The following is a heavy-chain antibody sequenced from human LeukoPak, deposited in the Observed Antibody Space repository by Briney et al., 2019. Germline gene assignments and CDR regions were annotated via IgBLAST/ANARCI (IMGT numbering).Heavy chain of an antibody. D-gene: IGHD1-26*01. Sequence: GGSLRLSCEDSGFTFRSYEMNWVRQAPGKGLEWIAYLSSSGSAFSYADSVKGRLTISRDNAKNSLYLQMNSLRAENTAVYYCASTIVGATDFDYWGQGTLVTVSS. CDR2: LSSSGSAF. CDR1: GFTFRSYE. V-gene: IGHV3-48*03. J-gene: IGHJ4*02. CDR3: ASTIVGATDFDY.